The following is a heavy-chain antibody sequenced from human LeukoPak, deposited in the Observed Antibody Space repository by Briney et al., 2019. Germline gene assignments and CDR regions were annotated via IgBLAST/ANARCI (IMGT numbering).Heavy chain of an antibody. Sequence: SETLSLTCAVYGGSISSYYWSWIRQPPGKGLEWIGDINHSGSTNYNPSLKSRVTISVDTSKNQFSLKLSSVTAADTAVYYCASGPSGKYDFWSGYRILHYYFYMNVWCKATTLPVSS. V-gene: IGHV4-34*01. CDR1: GGSISSYY. CDR2: INHSGST. D-gene: IGHD3-3*01. J-gene: IGHJ6*03. CDR3: ASGPSGKYDFWSGYRILHYYFYMNV.